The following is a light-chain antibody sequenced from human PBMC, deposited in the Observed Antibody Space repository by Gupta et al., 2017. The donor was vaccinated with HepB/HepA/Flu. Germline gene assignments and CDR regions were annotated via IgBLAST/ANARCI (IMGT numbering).Light chain of an antibody. J-gene: IGLJ2*01. CDR3: QSEDSSRSGVV. V-gene: IGLV1-40*01. CDR1: SSTIGAGYA. CDR2: DKT. Sequence: QSVLTQSPSVSGAPGQRVTISCTGSSSTIGAGYAVYWHQQLPGSAPKLLIYDKTTRPSGVPDRFSASRSGTSASLAIIGLQAEDEADYYCQSEDSSRSGVVFGGGTKVTVL.